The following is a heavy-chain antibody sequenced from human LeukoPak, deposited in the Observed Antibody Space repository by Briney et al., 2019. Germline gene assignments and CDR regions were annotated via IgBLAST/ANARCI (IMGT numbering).Heavy chain of an antibody. D-gene: IGHD6-13*01. CDR2: INHSGST. CDR3: AKENWYLYNNNWYKTWFDP. Sequence: SETLSLTCAVYGGSFSGYYWSWIRQPPGKGLEWIGEINHSGSTNYNPSLKSRVTISVDTSKNQFSLKLSSVTAEDTAIYYCAKENWYLYNNNWYKTWFDPWGQGTLVTVSS. V-gene: IGHV4-34*01. CDR1: GGSFSGYY. J-gene: IGHJ5*02.